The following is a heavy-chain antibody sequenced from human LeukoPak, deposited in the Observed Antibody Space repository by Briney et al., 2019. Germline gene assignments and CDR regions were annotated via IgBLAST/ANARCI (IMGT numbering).Heavy chain of an antibody. CDR1: GFTFSSYA. V-gene: IGHV3-30-3*01. CDR2: MSYDGSNK. CDR3: ARVGLYYAPDAFDI. J-gene: IGHJ3*02. Sequence: GGSLRLSCAASGFTFSSYAMHWVRQAPGKGLEWVAVMSYDGSNKYYADSVKGRFTISRDNSKNTLYLQMNSLRAEDTAVYYCARVGLYYAPDAFDIWGQGTMVTVSS. D-gene: IGHD3-22*01.